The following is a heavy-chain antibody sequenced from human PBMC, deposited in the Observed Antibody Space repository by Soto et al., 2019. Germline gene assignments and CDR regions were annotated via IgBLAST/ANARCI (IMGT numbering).Heavy chain of an antibody. J-gene: IGHJ4*02. CDR1: GFTFSSYS. CDR2: ISSSSSYI. Sequence: GGSLRLSCAASGFTFSSYSMNWVRQAPGKGLEWVSSISSSSSYIYYADSVKGRFTISRDNAKNSLYLQMNSLRAEDTAVYYCARDPDFYSSSSWYYFDYWGQGTLVTVSS. D-gene: IGHD6-6*01. V-gene: IGHV3-21*01. CDR3: ARDPDFYSSSSWYYFDY.